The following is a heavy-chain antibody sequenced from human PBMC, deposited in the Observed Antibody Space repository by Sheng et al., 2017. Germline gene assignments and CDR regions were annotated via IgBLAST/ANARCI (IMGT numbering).Heavy chain of an antibody. J-gene: IGHJ4*02. CDR3: ATTIFDATSVDF. CDR2: FDPEDGEP. Sequence: QVQLIQSGAEVKKPGASVKVSCTVSGYTLTELSIHWVRQAPGKGLEWMGGFDPEDGEPIYAQKFQGRVTMTEDTSTDTAYMELSSLGSEDTAVFYXATTIFDATSVDFWGQGTLVTVSP. CDR1: GYTLTELS. V-gene: IGHV1-24*01. D-gene: IGHD2-15*01.